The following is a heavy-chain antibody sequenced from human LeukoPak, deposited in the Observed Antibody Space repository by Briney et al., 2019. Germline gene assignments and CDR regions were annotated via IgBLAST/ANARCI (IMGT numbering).Heavy chain of an antibody. V-gene: IGHV1-2*02. J-gene: IGHJ4*02. CDR2: INPNSGGT. Sequence: GASVKVSCKASGYTFTSYGISWVRQAPGQGLEWMGWINPNSGGTNYAQKFQGRVTMTRDTSISTAYMELSRLRSDDTAVYYCARVGLGGSYAYWGQGALVTVSS. CDR1: GYTFTSYG. D-gene: IGHD3-16*01. CDR3: ARVGLGGSYAY.